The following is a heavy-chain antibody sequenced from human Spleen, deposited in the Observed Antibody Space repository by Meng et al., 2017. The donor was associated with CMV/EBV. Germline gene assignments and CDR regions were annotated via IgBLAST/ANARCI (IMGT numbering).Heavy chain of an antibody. J-gene: IGHJ5*02. CDR2: IYHSGRT. CDR1: GDSVTSESYY. CDR3: ARGKDDSAYYFSYWFDP. Sequence: GSLRLSCTVSGDSVTSESYYWSWIRQPPGKGLEWIGYIYHSGRTNYSPSLKSRVIIPVDMSKNQFSLTLGSVTAADTAVYYCARGKDDSAYYFSYWFDPWGQGTLVTVSS. D-gene: IGHD3-3*01. V-gene: IGHV4-61*01.